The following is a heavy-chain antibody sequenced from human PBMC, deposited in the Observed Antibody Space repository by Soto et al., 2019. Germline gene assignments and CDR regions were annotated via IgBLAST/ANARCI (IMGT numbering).Heavy chain of an antibody. CDR1: GYNFASNH. D-gene: IGHD6-13*01. V-gene: IGHV1-46*01. Sequence: QVQLVQSGAEVKEPGASVKVSCKASGYNFASNHMHWVRQIPGQGLEWMGIIHPTDGSTSYAQRFRGRITLTRDAPTNTDYMELRGLTSEDTAVYYCVRDRFGSWTFDYWRQGTLLTVSS. CDR3: VRDRFGSWTFDY. CDR2: IHPTDGST. J-gene: IGHJ4*02.